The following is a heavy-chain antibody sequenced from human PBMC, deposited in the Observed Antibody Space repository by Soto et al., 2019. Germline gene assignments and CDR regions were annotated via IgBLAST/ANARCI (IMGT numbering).Heavy chain of an antibody. CDR2: VSGSGDTS. J-gene: IGHJ6*02. V-gene: IGHV3-23*01. CDR1: GFSFGTYA. CDR3: AKVYGSGSGPYYYGMDV. Sequence: PGGSLRLSCAASGFSFGTYAMTWVRQAPGKGLEWVSVVSGSGDTSYYAESVKDRFTISRDNSKNTLYLEMNSLRGDDTAVYYCAKVYGSGSGPYYYGMDVWGQGTTVTVSS. D-gene: IGHD2-15*01.